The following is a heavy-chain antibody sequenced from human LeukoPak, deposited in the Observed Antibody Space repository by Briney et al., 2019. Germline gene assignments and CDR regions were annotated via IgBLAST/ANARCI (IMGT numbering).Heavy chain of an antibody. CDR1: GFTFSSYE. J-gene: IGHJ3*02. D-gene: IGHD5-24*01. V-gene: IGHV3-48*03. Sequence: GGSLRLSCAASGFTFSSYEMNWVRQAPGKGREWVSYISSSGSTIYCADSVKGGFTISRDNTKNSLYLQMNSLRAEDTAVYYCARDRDEMATITGAFDIWGQGTMVTVSS. CDR2: ISSSGSTI. CDR3: ARDRDEMATITGAFDI.